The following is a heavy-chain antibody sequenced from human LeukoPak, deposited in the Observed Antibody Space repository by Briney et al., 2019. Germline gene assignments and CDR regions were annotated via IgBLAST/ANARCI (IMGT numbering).Heavy chain of an antibody. CDR2: IIPIFGTA. CDR3: ARGKMGAKTGGGPGTMDV. J-gene: IGHJ6*03. D-gene: IGHD1-26*01. V-gene: IGHV1-69*05. CDR1: GGTFSSYA. Sequence: ASVKVSCKASGGTFSSYAISWVRQAPGQGLEWMGRIIPIFGTANYAQKLQGRVTITTDESTSTAYMELSSLRSEDTAVYYCARGKMGAKTGGGPGTMDVWGKGTTVTVSS.